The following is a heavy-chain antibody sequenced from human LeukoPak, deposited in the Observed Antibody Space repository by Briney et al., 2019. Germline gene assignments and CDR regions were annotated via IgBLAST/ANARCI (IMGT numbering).Heavy chain of an antibody. CDR1: GFSFSSYA. V-gene: IGHV3-23*01. D-gene: IGHD6-6*01. CDR3: ARPHIAARPGTFFDY. J-gene: IGHJ4*02. Sequence: GGSLRLSCVVSGFSFSSYAVTWVRQAPGKGREWVSVISGSGGSTYYAESVKGRFTISRDSSKNTLYLQMNSLRAEDTAVYYCARPHIAARPGTFFDYWGQGTLVTVSS. CDR2: ISGSGGST.